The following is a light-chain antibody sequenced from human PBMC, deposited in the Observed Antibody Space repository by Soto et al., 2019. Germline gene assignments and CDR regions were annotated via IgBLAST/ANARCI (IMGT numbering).Light chain of an antibody. CDR3: QLWDSSSDHYV. J-gene: IGLJ1*01. CDR1: NIGSES. Sequence: SYELTQPPSVSVAPGQTARITCGGKNIGSESVHWYQQKPGQAPVLVVCDDADRPSGIPERFSGSNSGNTATLTISRVEAGDEADYYCQLWDSSSDHYVFGTGTKLTVL. V-gene: IGLV3-21*02. CDR2: DDA.